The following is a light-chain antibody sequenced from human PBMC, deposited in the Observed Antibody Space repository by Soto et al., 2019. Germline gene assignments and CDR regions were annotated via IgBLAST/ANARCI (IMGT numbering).Light chain of an antibody. CDR3: QHENSYSSFI. J-gene: IGKJ2*01. CDR2: DAS. V-gene: IGKV1-5*01. CDR1: QSISSW. Sequence: DIQMTQSPSTLSASVGDRVTITCRSRQSISSWLAWYQQKPGKAPKVLIYDASSLESGVQSRFSGSASGTEFILNIISLHHDDSATYYCQHENSYSSFIFGQRTKLDIK.